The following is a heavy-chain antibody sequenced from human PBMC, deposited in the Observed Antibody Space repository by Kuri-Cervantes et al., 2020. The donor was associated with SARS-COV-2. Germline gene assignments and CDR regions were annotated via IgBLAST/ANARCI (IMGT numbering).Heavy chain of an antibody. V-gene: IGHV4-39*02. CDR1: GGSISSSSYY. J-gene: IGHJ6*02. Sequence: SETLSLTCTVSGGSISSSSYYWGWIRQPPGKGLEWIGSIDYSGSTYYNPSLKSRVTISVDTSKNQFSLKLSSVTAADTAVYYCARDGGGARDYYYGMDVWGQGTTVTVSS. CDR2: IDYSGST. D-gene: IGHD4-23*01. CDR3: ARDGGGARDYYYGMDV.